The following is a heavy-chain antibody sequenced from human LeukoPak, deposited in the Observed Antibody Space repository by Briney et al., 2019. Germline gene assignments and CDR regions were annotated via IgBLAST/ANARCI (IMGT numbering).Heavy chain of an antibody. CDR1: PDTSITYT. J-gene: IGHJ4*02. V-gene: IGHV3-48*02. Sequence: GGSPRLSSAHPPDTSITYTTRTGRQAPAKGLDWVSYISSSSSTIYYADSVKGRFTISRENANNSLYLQMNSWYDKAAPYNYVARVWRYRSSWHHDYWGQGSLVTVSS. CDR2: ISSSSSTI. D-gene: IGHD6-13*01. CDR3: ARVWRYRSSWHHDY.